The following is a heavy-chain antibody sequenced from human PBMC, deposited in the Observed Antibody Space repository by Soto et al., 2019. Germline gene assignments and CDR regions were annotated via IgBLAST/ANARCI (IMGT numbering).Heavy chain of an antibody. Sequence: GGSLRLSCAASGFTFSSYGMHWVRQAPGKGLEWVAVISYDGSNKYYADSVKGRFTISRDNSKNTLYLQMNSLRAEDTAVYYCAKDGSSGAKSSLDYWGQGTLVTVSS. CDR2: ISYDGSNK. D-gene: IGHD2-15*01. J-gene: IGHJ4*02. CDR3: AKDGSSGAKSSLDY. V-gene: IGHV3-30*18. CDR1: GFTFSSYG.